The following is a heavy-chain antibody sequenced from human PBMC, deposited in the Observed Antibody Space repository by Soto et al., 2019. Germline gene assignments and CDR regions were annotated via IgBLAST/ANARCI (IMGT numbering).Heavy chain of an antibody. D-gene: IGHD3-3*01. Sequence: ASVKVSCKASGYTFTSYDINWVRQATGQGLEWMGWMNPNSGNTGYAQKFQGRVTMTRNTSISTAYMELSSLRSEDTAVYYCARARDFWSGLWKNPDWFDPWGQGTLVTVSS. V-gene: IGHV1-8*01. J-gene: IGHJ5*02. CDR2: MNPNSGNT. CDR3: ARARDFWSGLWKNPDWFDP. CDR1: GYTFTSYD.